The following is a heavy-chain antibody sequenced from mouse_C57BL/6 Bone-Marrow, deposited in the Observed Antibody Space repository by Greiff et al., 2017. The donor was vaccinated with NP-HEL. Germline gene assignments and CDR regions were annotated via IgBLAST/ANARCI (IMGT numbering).Heavy chain of an antibody. CDR2: IYPRSGNT. CDR3: ARLWLDYYGSSYAMDY. V-gene: IGHV1-81*01. J-gene: IGHJ4*01. CDR1: GYTFTSSG. D-gene: IGHD1-1*01. Sequence: QVQLQQSGAELARPGASVKLSCKASGYTFTSSGISWVKQRTGQGLEWIGEIYPRSGNTYYNEKFKGKATLTADKSSSTAYMELRILTSEDSAVYFCARLWLDYYGSSYAMDYWGQGTSVTVSS.